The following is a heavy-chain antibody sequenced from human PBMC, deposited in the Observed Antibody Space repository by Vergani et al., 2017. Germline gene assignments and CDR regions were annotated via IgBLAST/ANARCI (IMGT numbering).Heavy chain of an antibody. Sequence: QVQLVQSGAEVKKPGASVKVSCKASGYTFTSYYMHWVRQAPGQGLEWMGGIIPIFGTANYAQKFQGRVTITADESTSTAYMELRSLRSEDTAVYYCARGNWNYPQGYFDYWGQGTLVTVSS. V-gene: IGHV1-69*01. D-gene: IGHD1-7*01. J-gene: IGHJ4*02. CDR2: IIPIFGTA. CDR3: ARGNWNYPQGYFDY. CDR1: GYTFTSYY.